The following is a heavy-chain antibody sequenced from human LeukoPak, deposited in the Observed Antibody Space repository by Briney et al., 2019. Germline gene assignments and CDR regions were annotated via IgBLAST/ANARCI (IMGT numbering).Heavy chain of an antibody. Sequence: SVKVSCKASGGTFSSYAISWVRQAPGQGLEWMGGIIPIFGTANYAQKFQGRVTITADESTSTAYMELSSLRSEDTAVYYCASPYKGICSSTSCYDHSYYYMDVWGKGTTVTVSS. D-gene: IGHD2-2*01. V-gene: IGHV1-69*13. CDR2: IIPIFGTA. CDR3: ASPYKGICSSTSCYDHSYYYMDV. CDR1: GGTFSSYA. J-gene: IGHJ6*03.